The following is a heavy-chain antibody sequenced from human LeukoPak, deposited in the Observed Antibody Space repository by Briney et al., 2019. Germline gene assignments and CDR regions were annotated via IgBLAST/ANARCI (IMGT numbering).Heavy chain of an antibody. V-gene: IGHV3-9*01. D-gene: IGHD3-16*02. CDR2: ISWNSGSI. CDR3: SPLGQFSLLSR. CDR1: GFTFDDYA. J-gene: IGHJ4*02. Sequence: GRSLRLSCAASGFTFDDYAMHWVRQAPGKGLEWVSGISWNSGSIGYADFVRGRFTISRDNAKNSLYLQMNSLRPEDTALYYCSPLGQFSLLSRWRQGTLVTVSP.